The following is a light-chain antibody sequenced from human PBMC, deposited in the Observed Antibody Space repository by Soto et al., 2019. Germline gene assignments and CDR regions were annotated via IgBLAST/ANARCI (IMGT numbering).Light chain of an antibody. V-gene: IGKV3-15*01. CDR2: GAS. Sequence: EIVLTQSPATLSVSPGERPTLSCRASQSVSSNLAWYQQKPGQAPRLLIYGASTRATGIPARFSGSGSGTEFTLTISSLQSEDFAVYYCQQYNKWPRTFGQGTKVDIK. CDR3: QQYNKWPRT. J-gene: IGKJ1*01. CDR1: QSVSSN.